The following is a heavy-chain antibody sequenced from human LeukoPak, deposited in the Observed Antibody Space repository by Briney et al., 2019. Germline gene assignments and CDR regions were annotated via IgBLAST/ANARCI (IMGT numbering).Heavy chain of an antibody. CDR1: GFTFRTYA. D-gene: IGHD2-2*02. J-gene: IGHJ6*03. Sequence: GGSLRLSCAASGFTFRTYAMNWVRQAPGKGLEWVSSIGSGGGSNTYYADSVKGRFTISRDSAKNSLYLQMNSLRAEDTAVYYCAKDPGLIVVVPAAIGPPSGYYMDVWGKGTTVTVSS. CDR2: IGSGGGSNT. CDR3: AKDPGLIVVVPAAIGPPSGYYMDV. V-gene: IGHV3-21*01.